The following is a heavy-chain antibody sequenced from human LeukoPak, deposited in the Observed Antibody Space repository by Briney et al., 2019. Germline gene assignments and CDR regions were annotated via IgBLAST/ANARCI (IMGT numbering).Heavy chain of an antibody. V-gene: IGHV4-59*11. Sequence: SETLSLTCTVSGASISRHYWSWIRQPPGKGPEWIGYVYHDGTTNYNPSLKSRVAISIDTSRNQLSLKLSSMTAADTAVCYCARGSTRADDYWGQGILVTVSS. CDR1: GASISRHY. CDR3: ARGSTRADDY. J-gene: IGHJ4*02. D-gene: IGHD2/OR15-2a*01. CDR2: VYHDGTT.